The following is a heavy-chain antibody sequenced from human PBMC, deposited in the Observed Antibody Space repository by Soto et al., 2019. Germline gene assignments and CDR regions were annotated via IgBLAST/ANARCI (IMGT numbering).Heavy chain of an antibody. J-gene: IGHJ3*02. Sequence: SVKVSCKASGGTFSSYAISWVRQAPGQGLEWMGGIIPIFGTANYAQKFQGRVTITADESTSTAYMELSSLRSEDTAVYYCAGTTYYYDSSGPETDAFDIWGQGTMVTVSS. CDR1: GGTFSSYA. CDR2: IIPIFGTA. V-gene: IGHV1-69*13. CDR3: AGTTYYYDSSGPETDAFDI. D-gene: IGHD3-22*01.